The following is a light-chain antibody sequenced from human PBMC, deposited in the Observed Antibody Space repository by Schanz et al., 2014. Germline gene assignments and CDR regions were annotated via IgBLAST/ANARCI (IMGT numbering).Light chain of an antibody. J-gene: IGLJ3*02. CDR2: VNS. CDR1: SSNIGNNY. CDR3: ASWDGSVNGWV. Sequence: QSVLTQPPSVSAAPGQKVTISCSGSSSNIGNNYVSWYQQLPGTAPKLLIYVNSQRPSGVPDRFSGSKSGTSASLAISGLQSEDEADYYCASWDGSVNGWVFGGGTKLTVL. V-gene: IGLV1-51*02.